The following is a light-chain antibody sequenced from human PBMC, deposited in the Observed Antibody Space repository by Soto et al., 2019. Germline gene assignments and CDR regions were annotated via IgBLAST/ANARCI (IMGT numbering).Light chain of an antibody. CDR2: KAS. V-gene: IGKV1-5*03. J-gene: IGKJ2*01. CDR1: QSISSW. Sequence: DIQMTQSPSTLSASVGDRVTITCRASQSISSWLAWYQRKPGKAPNLLIYKASNLETGVPSRFSGSGSGTEFTLTISSLQPDDFATYYCQQYDGFPYTFGQGTKLEI. CDR3: QQYDGFPYT.